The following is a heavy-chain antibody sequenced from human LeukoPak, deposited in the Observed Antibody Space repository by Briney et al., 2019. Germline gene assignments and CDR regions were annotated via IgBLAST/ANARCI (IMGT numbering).Heavy chain of an antibody. CDR2: ISAYNGNT. Sequence: GASVKVTCKASGYTFTNYGISWVRQAPGQGLEWMGWISAYNGNTNYAQKRQGRVTMTTDTSTSTAYMELRSLRSDDTAVYYCAQDTSGYYPTYYFDYWGQGTLVTVSS. J-gene: IGHJ4*02. V-gene: IGHV1-18*01. CDR1: GYTFTNYG. CDR3: AQDTSGYYPTYYFDY. D-gene: IGHD3-22*01.